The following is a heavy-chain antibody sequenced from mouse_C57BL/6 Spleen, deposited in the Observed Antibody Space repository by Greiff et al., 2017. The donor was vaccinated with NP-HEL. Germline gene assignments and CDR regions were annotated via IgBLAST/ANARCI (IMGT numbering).Heavy chain of an antibody. V-gene: IGHV1-82*01. CDR2: IYPGDGDT. CDR1: GYAFSSSW. D-gene: IGHD2-4*01. CDR3: ARHDYDYPWFAY. Sequence: QVQLQQSGPELVKPGASVKISCKASGYAFSSSWMNWVKQRPGKGLEWIGRIYPGDGDTNYNGKLKGKATLTADKSSSTAYMQLSSLTSEDSAVYFCARHDYDYPWFAYWGQGTLVTVSA. J-gene: IGHJ3*01.